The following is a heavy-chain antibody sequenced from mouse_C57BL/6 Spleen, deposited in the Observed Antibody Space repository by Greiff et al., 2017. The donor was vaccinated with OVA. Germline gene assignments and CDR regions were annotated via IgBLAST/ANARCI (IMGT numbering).Heavy chain of an antibody. D-gene: IGHD1-1*01. Sequence: EVKLVESGGGLVKPGGSLKLSCAASGFTFSSYTMSWVRQTPEKRLEWVATISGGGGNTYYPDSVKGRFTISRDNAKNTLYLQMSSLRSEDTALYYCARHRVDYGSSYGLDYWGQGTTLTVSS. CDR1: GFTFSSYT. CDR2: ISGGGGNT. CDR3: ARHRVDYGSSYGLDY. J-gene: IGHJ2*01. V-gene: IGHV5-9*01.